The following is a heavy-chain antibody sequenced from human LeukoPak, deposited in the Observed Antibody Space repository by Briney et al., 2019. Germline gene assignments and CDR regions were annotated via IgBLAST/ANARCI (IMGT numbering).Heavy chain of an antibody. CDR2: IETDGDER. V-gene: IGHV3-7*01. CDR1: GFTFSSYW. J-gene: IGHJ4*02. D-gene: IGHD5-12*01. CDR3: ARDIPSGFYTPDY. Sequence: GGSLRLSCAASGFTFSSYWMSWVRQAPGMGLEWVANIETDGDERNYADSVKGRFTISRDNAKNSLYLQMNSLGDEDTAVYYCARDIPSGFYTPDYWGQGTLVTVSS.